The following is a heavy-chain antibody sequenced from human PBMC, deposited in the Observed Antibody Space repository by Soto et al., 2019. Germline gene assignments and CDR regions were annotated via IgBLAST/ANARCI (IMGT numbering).Heavy chain of an antibody. Sequence: QVQLVESGGGVVQPGRSLRLSCAASGFTFSSYAMHWVRQAPGKGLEWVAVISYDGSNKYYADSVKGRFTISRDNSKNTLYLQMNSLRDEDTAVYYCARVGYYDSSGYTYYYYGMDVWGQGTTVTVSS. D-gene: IGHD3-22*01. CDR2: ISYDGSNK. V-gene: IGHV3-30-3*01. CDR3: ARVGYYDSSGYTYYYYGMDV. J-gene: IGHJ6*02. CDR1: GFTFSSYA.